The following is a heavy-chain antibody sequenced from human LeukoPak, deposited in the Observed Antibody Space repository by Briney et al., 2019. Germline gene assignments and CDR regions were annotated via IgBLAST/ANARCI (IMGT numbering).Heavy chain of an antibody. J-gene: IGHJ4*02. D-gene: IGHD2-2*01. CDR2: INTNTRNP. CDR3: ARDKYQLPYEIDY. Sequence: GASVKVSCKASGYTFTGYYMHWVRQAPGQGLEWMGWINTNTRNPTYAQGFTGRFVFSLDTSLSTAYLQNSSLKAEDTAVYYCARDKYQLPYEIDYWGQGTLVTVSS. CDR1: GYTFTGYY. V-gene: IGHV7-4-1*02.